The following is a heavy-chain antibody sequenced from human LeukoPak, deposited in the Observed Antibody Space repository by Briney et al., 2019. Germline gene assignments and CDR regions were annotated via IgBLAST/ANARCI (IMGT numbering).Heavy chain of an antibody. CDR2: IYYSGST. J-gene: IGHJ4*02. CDR3: ARLLTAYCGGDCTDY. D-gene: IGHD2-21*02. V-gene: IGHV4-59*01. Sequence: SETLSLTCTVSGGSLTYYYWTWIRQSPGRRPEWIGYIYYSGSTHYNPSLESRVAFSVDTSKNQVSLRLSSVTAADTAIYYCARLLTAYCGGDCTDYWGQGTLVTVSS. CDR1: GGSLTYYY.